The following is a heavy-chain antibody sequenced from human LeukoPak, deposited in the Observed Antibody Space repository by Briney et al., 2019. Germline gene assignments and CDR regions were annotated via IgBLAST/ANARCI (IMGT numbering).Heavy chain of an antibody. V-gene: IGHV1-69*04. CDR3: ARGGGIVVVPAAIVSLQYNWFDP. D-gene: IGHD2-2*01. CDR1: GGTFSSYA. J-gene: IGHJ5*02. Sequence: ASVKVSCKASGGTFSSYAISWVRQAPGQGLEWTGRIIPIFGIANYAQKFQGRVTITADKSTSTAYMELSSLRFEDTAVYYCARGGGIVVVPAAIVSLQYNWFDPWGQGTLVTVSS. CDR2: IIPIFGIA.